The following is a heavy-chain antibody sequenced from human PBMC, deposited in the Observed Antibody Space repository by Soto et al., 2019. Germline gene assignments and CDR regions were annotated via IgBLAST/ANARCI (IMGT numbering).Heavy chain of an antibody. D-gene: IGHD2-21*02. Sequence: SGPTLVNPTQTLTLTCTFSAFSLSTGGVGVGWIRQPPGKALEWLALIYWDDDKRYSPSLRSRLTISKDTSKNQVVLTMTNMDPVDTATYYCIQSRCGGDCLQSYASHYYYGMDVWGQGTTVTVS. CDR3: IQSRCGGDCLQSYASHYYYGMDV. V-gene: IGHV2-5*02. CDR1: AFSLSTGGVG. CDR2: IYWDDDK. J-gene: IGHJ6*02.